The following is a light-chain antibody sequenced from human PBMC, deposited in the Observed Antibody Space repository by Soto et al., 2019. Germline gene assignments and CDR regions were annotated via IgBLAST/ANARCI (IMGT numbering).Light chain of an antibody. V-gene: IGKV1-9*01. CDR3: QQVDSSPWT. CDR2: DAS. CDR1: QGISSY. Sequence: DIQLTQSPSFLSASIGDRVTITCRACQGISSYLAWYQQKPGKAPNLLIYDASTLQSGVPSRFSGSGSGTEFTLTISSLQPEDFASYYCQQVDSSPWTFGQGTKVEIK. J-gene: IGKJ1*01.